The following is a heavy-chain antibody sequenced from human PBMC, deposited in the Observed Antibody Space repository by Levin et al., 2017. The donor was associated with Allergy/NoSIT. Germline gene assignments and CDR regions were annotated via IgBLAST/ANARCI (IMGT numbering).Heavy chain of an antibody. J-gene: IGHJ5*02. CDR1: GFTFNTYG. CDR3: ARDGEWFGELSFNWFDP. V-gene: IGHV3-33*01. D-gene: IGHD3-10*01. Sequence: GGSLRLSCAASGFTFNTYGMHWVRQAPGKGLEWVAVIWYDGSKKYYADSVKGRFTISRDNSKNTLFLEMNSLRAEDTAVYYCARDGEWFGELSFNWFDPWGQGTLVTVSS. CDR2: IWYDGSKK.